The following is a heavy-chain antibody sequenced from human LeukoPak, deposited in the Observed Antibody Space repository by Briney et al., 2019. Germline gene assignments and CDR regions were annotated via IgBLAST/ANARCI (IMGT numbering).Heavy chain of an antibody. CDR2: IYYTGST. J-gene: IGHJ4*02. V-gene: IGHV4-39*01. CDR3: ARTLRGLLPRTY. CDR1: GGSISSSSYS. Sequence: SETLSLTCTVSGGSISSSSYSWGWIRQPPGKGLEWIGSIYYTGSTNYNPSLKSRVTISVDTSKNQFSLKLTSVIAADTAVYFCARTLRGLLPRTYWGQGTLVTVSS. D-gene: IGHD3-22*01.